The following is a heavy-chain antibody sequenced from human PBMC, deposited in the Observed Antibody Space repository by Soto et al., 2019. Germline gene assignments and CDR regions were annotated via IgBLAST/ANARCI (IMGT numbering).Heavy chain of an antibody. D-gene: IGHD3-9*01. CDR1: GYTFTSYD. CDR2: MNPNSGNT. V-gene: IGHV1-8*01. Sequence: QGQLVQSGAEVKKPGASVKVSCKASGYTFTSYDINWVRQATGQGLEWMGWMNPNSGNTGYAQKFQGRVTMTRNTSISTSYMELSSLRSEDTAVYYCARREVTGYWGPYYYYYYMDVWGKGTTVTVSS. CDR3: ARREVTGYWGPYYYYYYMDV. J-gene: IGHJ6*03.